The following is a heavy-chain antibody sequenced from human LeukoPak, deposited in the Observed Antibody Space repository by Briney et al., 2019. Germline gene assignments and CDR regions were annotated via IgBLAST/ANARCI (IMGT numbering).Heavy chain of an antibody. J-gene: IGHJ3*02. D-gene: IGHD3-3*01. CDR3: AWSGYYMGQTDDAFDI. V-gene: IGHV1-69*13. Sequence: ASVKVSCKASGGTFSSHAISWVRQAPGQGLEWMGGIIPIFGTANYAQKFQGRVTITADESTSTAYMELSSPISEETAVYYCAWSGYYMGQTDDAFDIWGQGTMVTVSS. CDR2: IIPIFGTA. CDR1: GGTFSSHA.